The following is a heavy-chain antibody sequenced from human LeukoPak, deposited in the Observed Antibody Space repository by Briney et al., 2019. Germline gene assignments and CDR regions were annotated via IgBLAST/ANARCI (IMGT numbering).Heavy chain of an antibody. CDR3: ARAGNYDFWSGSYYMDV. CDR1: GHTFTSYG. D-gene: IGHD3-3*01. J-gene: IGHJ6*03. Sequence: ASVKVSCKASGHTFTSYGISWVRQAPGQGLEWMGWISAYNGNTNYAQKLQGRVTMTTDTSTSTAYMELRSLRSDDTAVYYCARAGNYDFWSGSYYMDVWGKGTTVTVSS. CDR2: ISAYNGNT. V-gene: IGHV1-18*01.